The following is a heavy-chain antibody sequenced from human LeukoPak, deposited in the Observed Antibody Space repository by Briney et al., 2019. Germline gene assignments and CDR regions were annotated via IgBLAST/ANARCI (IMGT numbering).Heavy chain of an antibody. D-gene: IGHD2-2*01. CDR1: GGSISSYY. CDR3: ARDQPPGLYCSSTSCYNWLDP. J-gene: IGHJ5*02. V-gene: IGHV4-4*07. Sequence: SETLSLTCTVSGGSISSYYWSWIRQPAGKGLEWIGRIYTSGSTNYNPSLKSRVTMSVDTSKNQFSLKLSSVTAADTAVYYCARDQPPGLYCSSTSCYNWLDPWGQGTLVTVSS. CDR2: IYTSGST.